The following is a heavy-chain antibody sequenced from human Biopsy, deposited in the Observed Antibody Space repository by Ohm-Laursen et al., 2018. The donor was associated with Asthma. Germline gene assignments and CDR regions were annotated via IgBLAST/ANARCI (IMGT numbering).Heavy chain of an antibody. J-gene: IGHJ4*02. CDR2: ITGSGGLT. V-gene: IGHV3-23*01. Sequence: SLRLSCSASGFTFSNYVMSWVRQAPGKGLEWVSSITGSGGLTYYADSVKGRFTISRDKSDNTLYLQMNCLTAEDTAVYHCAKDERAYYGSDSKYMQPVPIGDWGQGTVVIVSA. CDR1: GFTFSNYV. CDR3: AKDERAYYGSDSKYMQPVPIGD. D-gene: IGHD2-21*01.